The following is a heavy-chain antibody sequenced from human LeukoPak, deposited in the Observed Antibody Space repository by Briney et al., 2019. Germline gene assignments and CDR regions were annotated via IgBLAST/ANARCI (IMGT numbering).Heavy chain of an antibody. CDR2: VYKGGTT. J-gene: IGHJ6*02. CDR1: GLTFSSYA. CDR3: ARGSGDILTGYSGMDV. V-gene: IGHV3-23*05. D-gene: IGHD3-9*01. Sequence: GGSLRLSCAASGLTFSSYAMSWVRQAPGKGLEWVSAVYKGGTTYYAESVKGRFTVSRDNSKNSFSLQMNSLSADDTAVYYCARGSGDILTGYSGMDVWGQGTTVIVSS.